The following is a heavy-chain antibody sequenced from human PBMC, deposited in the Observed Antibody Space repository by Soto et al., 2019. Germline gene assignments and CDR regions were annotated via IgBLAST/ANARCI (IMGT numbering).Heavy chain of an antibody. Sequence: SGGTTRRGANYVGWIRQPPGKGLEWIGSIYYNGSTYYNPSLKSRVTISVDTSKNQFSLKLSSVTAADTAVYYCARRYGDYYFYRIDVWGRGTSIT. CDR1: GGTTRRGANY. V-gene: IGHV4-39*01. CDR2: IYYNGST. J-gene: IGHJ6*02. D-gene: IGHD4-17*01. CDR3: ARRYGDYYFYRIDV.